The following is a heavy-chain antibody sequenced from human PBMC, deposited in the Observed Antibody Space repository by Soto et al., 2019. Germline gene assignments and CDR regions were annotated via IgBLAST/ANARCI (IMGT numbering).Heavy chain of an antibody. Sequence: GGSLRISCAASGFTCSDYDMSWIRQAPGKGLEWVSYISSSSSYTNYADSVKGRFTISRDNAKNSLYLQMNSLRAEDTAVYYCARGCLYSSRTIDYCGRGTLVLVSA. D-gene: IGHD6-13*01. CDR2: ISSSSSYT. J-gene: IGHJ4*02. V-gene: IGHV3-11*05. CDR1: GFTCSDYD. CDR3: ARGCLYSSRTIDY.